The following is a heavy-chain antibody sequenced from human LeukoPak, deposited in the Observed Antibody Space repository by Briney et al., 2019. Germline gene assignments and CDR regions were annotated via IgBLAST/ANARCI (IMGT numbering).Heavy chain of an antibody. J-gene: IGHJ4*02. Sequence: PGGSLRLSCAASGFTFSSYAMSWVRQAPGKALEWVSAISGSGGSTYYAAAVKGRFTISRDNSKNTLYLQMNSLRAEDTALYYCAKSGLSRFDYWGQGTLVTVSS. D-gene: IGHD4/OR15-4a*01. CDR3: AKSGLSRFDY. CDR2: ISGSGGST. CDR1: GFTFSSYA. V-gene: IGHV3-23*01.